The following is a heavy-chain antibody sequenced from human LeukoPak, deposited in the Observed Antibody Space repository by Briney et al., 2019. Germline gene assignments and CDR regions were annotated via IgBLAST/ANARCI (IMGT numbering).Heavy chain of an antibody. CDR2: ISGSGGFT. CDR3: AKFADIVATFDY. D-gene: IGHD5-12*01. CDR1: GFTFSSYA. Sequence: GGSLRLSCAASGFTFSSYAMTWVRQAPGKGLEWVSSISGSGGFTYSADSVKGRFTISRDNSKNTLYLQMNSLRAEDTAVYFRAKFADIVATFDYWGQGTLVTVSS. V-gene: IGHV3-23*01. J-gene: IGHJ4*02.